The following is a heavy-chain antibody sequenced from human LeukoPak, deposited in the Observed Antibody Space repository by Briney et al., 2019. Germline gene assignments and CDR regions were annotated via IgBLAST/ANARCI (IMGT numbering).Heavy chain of an antibody. J-gene: IGHJ4*02. CDR1: GDSTSSYY. D-gene: IGHD3-10*01. CDR2: FHITGST. CDR3: ASMSQPSGSFDL. V-gene: IGHV4-4*07. Sequence: PSETLSLTCTVSGDSTSSYYWSWIRQPAGKGLEWIGRFHITGSTTYNPSLKSRVSISVDTSRNQFSLKLRSVTAADTAVFYCASMSQPSGSFDLWGQGTLVTVSS.